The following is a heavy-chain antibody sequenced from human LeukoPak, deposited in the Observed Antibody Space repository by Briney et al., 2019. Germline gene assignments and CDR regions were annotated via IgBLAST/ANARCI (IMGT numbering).Heavy chain of an antibody. CDR1: GYTFTSYA. Sequence: GASVKVSCKASGYTFTSYAMHWVRQAPGQRLEWMGWINAGNGNTKYSQKFQGRVTITRDTSASTAYMELSSLRSEDTAVYYCARGRNGPYGDSPYCYYGMDVWGQGTTVTVS. V-gene: IGHV1-3*01. J-gene: IGHJ6*02. D-gene: IGHD4-17*01. CDR2: INAGNGNT. CDR3: ARGRNGPYGDSPYCYYGMDV.